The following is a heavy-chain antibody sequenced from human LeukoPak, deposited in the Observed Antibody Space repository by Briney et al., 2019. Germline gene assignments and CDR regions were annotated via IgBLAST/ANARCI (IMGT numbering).Heavy chain of an antibody. Sequence: ASVKVSCKASEYIFTTYYMHWVRQAPGQGLEWMGWMHPNSGATNYAQKIQGRVTMTRDTSISTAYMELSRLRSDDTAVYYCARGDYYFDYWGQGTLVTVSS. J-gene: IGHJ4*02. V-gene: IGHV1-2*02. CDR3: ARGDYYFDY. CDR1: EYIFTTYY. CDR2: MHPNSGAT. D-gene: IGHD3/OR15-3a*01.